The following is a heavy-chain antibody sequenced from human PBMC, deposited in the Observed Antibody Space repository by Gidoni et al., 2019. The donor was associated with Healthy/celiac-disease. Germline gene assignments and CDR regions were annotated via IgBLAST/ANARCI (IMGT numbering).Heavy chain of an antibody. Sequence: QLQLQESGPGLVKPSETLSLTCTVSGGSISSSSYYWGWIRQPPGKGLEWIGSIYYSGSTYYNPSLKSRVTISVDTSKNQFSLKLSSVTAADTAVYYCARHSRRGGSSLGAYWGQGTLVTVSS. CDR2: IYYSGST. CDR3: ARHSRRGGSSLGAY. V-gene: IGHV4-39*01. CDR1: GGSISSSSYY. J-gene: IGHJ4*02. D-gene: IGHD1-26*01.